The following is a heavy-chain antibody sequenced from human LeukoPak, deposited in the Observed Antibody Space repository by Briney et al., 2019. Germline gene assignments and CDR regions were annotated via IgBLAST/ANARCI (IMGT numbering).Heavy chain of an antibody. Sequence: GRPLRLSCAASGFTFSSYGMHWVRQAPGKRLEWVAVIWCDGSNKYYADSVKGRFTISRDNSKNTLYLQMNSLRAEDTAVYYCAREWRYWGQGTLVTVSS. D-gene: IGHD5-24*01. CDR2: IWCDGSNK. V-gene: IGHV3-33*01. J-gene: IGHJ4*02. CDR3: AREWRY. CDR1: GFTFSSYG.